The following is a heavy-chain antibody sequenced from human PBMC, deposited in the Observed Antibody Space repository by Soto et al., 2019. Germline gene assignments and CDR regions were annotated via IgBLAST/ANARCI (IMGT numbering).Heavy chain of an antibody. CDR1: GFTFSSYA. CDR3: AKGHRKQYYDFWSGYYSLGLFGMDV. J-gene: IGHJ6*02. D-gene: IGHD3-3*01. CDR2: ISGSGCST. Sequence: GSLRLSGAASGFTFSSYAMSWVRQAPGKGLEWVSAISGSGCSTYYADSVKGRFTISRDNSKNTLYLQMNSLRAEDTAVYYCAKGHRKQYYDFWSGYYSLGLFGMDVWGQGTTVTVSS. V-gene: IGHV3-23*01.